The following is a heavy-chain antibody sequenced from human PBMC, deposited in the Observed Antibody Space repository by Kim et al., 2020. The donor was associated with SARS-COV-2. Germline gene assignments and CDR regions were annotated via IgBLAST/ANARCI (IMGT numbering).Heavy chain of an antibody. J-gene: IGHJ4*02. Sequence: ASVKVSCKASGYTFKTYPIHWLRQAPGQTLEWMGWVNAANDRTKYSQKFQGRITISRDTSANTAYMELRSLTTKDTAFYYCVRDMNPTVYDYWGQGTLVT. CDR2: VNAANDRT. CDR3: VRDMNPTVYDY. D-gene: IGHD4-4*01. V-gene: IGHV1-3*01. CDR1: GYTFKTYP.